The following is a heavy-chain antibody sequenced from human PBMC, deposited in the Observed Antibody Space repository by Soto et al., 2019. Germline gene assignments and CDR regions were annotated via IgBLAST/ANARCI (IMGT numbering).Heavy chain of an antibody. CDR1: GFTFSDHY. CDR3: ARGSSPDTPSHYYHYMDV. D-gene: IGHD5-18*01. V-gene: IGHV3-72*01. J-gene: IGHJ6*03. CDR2: TRNKANSYTT. Sequence: GGSLRLSCAASGFTFSDHYMDWVRQAPGKGLEWVGRTRNKANSYTTEYAASVKGRFTISRDDSKNSLYLQMNSLKTEDTAVYYCARGSSPDTPSHYYHYMDVWGKGTTVTAP.